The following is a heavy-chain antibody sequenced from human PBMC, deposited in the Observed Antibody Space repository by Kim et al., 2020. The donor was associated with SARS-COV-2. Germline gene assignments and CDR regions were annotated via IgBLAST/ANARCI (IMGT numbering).Heavy chain of an antibody. D-gene: IGHD3-22*01. V-gene: IGHV1-3*01. Sequence: ASVKVSCKASGYTLTSYAMHWVRQAPGQRLEWMGWINAGNGNTKYSQKFQGRVTITRDTSASTAYMELSSLRSEDTAVYYCARSSYYYDSSGYFFSNYWGQGTLVTVSS. CDR3: ARSSYYYDSSGYFFSNY. CDR1: GYTLTSYA. CDR2: INAGNGNT. J-gene: IGHJ4*02.